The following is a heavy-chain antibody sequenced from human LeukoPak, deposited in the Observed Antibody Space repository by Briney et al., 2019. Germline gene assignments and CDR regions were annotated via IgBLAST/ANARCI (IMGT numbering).Heavy chain of an antibody. CDR3: AKGKDVPFQY. CDR1: GFSFRSYG. Sequence: PGGSLRLSCAASGFSFRSYGMHWVRQAPGKGLEWVAFIRSDGSNEYYADSVKGRFTISRDNSKNTLYLQMSSLRSEDTAVYYCAKGKDVPFQYWGQGTLVTVSS. D-gene: IGHD3-10*02. V-gene: IGHV3-30*02. J-gene: IGHJ4*02. CDR2: IRSDGSNE.